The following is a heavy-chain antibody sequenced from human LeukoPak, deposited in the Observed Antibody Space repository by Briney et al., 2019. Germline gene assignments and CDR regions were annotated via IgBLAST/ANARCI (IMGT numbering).Heavy chain of an antibody. Sequence: PGGSLRLSCAASGFTFDDYAMHWVRQAPGKGLEWVSGISWNSGSIVYADSVKGRFTISRDNAKNSLYLQMNSLRAEDTALYYCAKDPKSGSYNPGSFDYWGQGTLVTVSS. V-gene: IGHV3-9*01. CDR2: ISWNSGSI. D-gene: IGHD1-26*01. CDR1: GFTFDDYA. CDR3: AKDPKSGSYNPGSFDY. J-gene: IGHJ4*02.